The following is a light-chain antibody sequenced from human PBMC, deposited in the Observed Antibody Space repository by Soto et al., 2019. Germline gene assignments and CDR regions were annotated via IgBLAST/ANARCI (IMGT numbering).Light chain of an antibody. J-gene: IGLJ1*01. CDR1: SSNIGARYD. CDR2: GNS. CDR3: QSYDSSLSAHV. V-gene: IGLV1-40*01. Sequence: QSVLTQPPSMSGAPGQRVTISCTGSSSNIGARYDVHWYQQLPGTAPKLLICGNSNRPSGVPDRFSGSKSGTSASLAITGLQAEDEADYYCQSYDSSLSAHVFGTGTKVTVL.